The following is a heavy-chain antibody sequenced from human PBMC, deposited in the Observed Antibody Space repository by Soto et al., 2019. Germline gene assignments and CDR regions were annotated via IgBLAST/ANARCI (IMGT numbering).Heavy chain of an antibody. J-gene: IGHJ4*02. CDR1: GGSISSGDYY. CDR3: ARVKSRCHDY. Sequence: SETLSLTCTVSGGSISSGDYYWGWIRQPPGKGLEWIGYIYYSGSTYYNPSLKSRVTISVDTSKNQFSLKLSSVTAADTAVYYCARVKSRCHDYWGQGTLVTVSS. V-gene: IGHV4-30-4*01. D-gene: IGHD2-15*01. CDR2: IYYSGST.